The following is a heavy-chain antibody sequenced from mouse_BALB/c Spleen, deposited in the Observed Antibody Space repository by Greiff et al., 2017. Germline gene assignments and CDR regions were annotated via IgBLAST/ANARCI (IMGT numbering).Heavy chain of an antibody. V-gene: IGHV1S126*01. D-gene: IGHD2-4*01. CDR2: IDPSDSET. CDR1: GYSFTSYW. Sequence: VKLQESGPQLVRPGASVKISCKASGYSFTSYWMHWVKQRPGQGLEWIGMIDPSDSETRLNQKFKDKATLTVDKSSSTAYMQLSSPTSEDSAVYYCARGAYDYDIAYWGQGTLVTVSA. J-gene: IGHJ3*01. CDR3: ARGAYDYDIAY.